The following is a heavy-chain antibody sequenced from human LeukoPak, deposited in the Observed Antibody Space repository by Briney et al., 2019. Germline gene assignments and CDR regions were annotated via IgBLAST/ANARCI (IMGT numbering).Heavy chain of an antibody. CDR3: ARGTSGSYYQSLDY. V-gene: IGHV1-2*02. CDR2: INPNSGGT. D-gene: IGHD1-26*01. CDR1: GYTFTGYY. J-gene: IGHJ4*02. Sequence: ASVSVSCTASGYTFTGYYMHWVRQAPGQGLEWMGWINPNSGGTNYAQTFQGRVTMTRDTSISTAYMDLSMLRSGDTAVYYCARGTSGSYYQSLDYSGQGSLVSVSS.